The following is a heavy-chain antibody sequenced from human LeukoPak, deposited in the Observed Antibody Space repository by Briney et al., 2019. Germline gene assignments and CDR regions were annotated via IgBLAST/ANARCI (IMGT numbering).Heavy chain of an antibody. D-gene: IGHD2-2*01. Sequence: SETLSLTCTVSGGSISSSSYYWSWIRQPPGKGLEWIGYIYYSGSTNYNPSLKSRVTISVDTSKDQFSLKLGSVTAADTAVYYCVSSTSLYYYMDVWGKGTTVTVSS. CDR3: VSSTSLYYYMDV. CDR2: IYYSGST. J-gene: IGHJ6*03. CDR1: GGSISSSSYY. V-gene: IGHV4-61*01.